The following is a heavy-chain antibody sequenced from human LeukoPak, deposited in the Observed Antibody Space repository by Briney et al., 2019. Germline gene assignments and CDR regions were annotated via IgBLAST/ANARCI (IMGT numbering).Heavy chain of an antibody. V-gene: IGHV1-2*02. CDR1: GYTFTGYY. J-gene: IGHJ4*02. CDR3: ARDLGGSYYFDS. CDR2: INPNSGGT. D-gene: IGHD1-26*01. Sequence: GASVTVSCKASGYTFTGYYMHWVRQAPGQGLEWMGWINPNSGGTNYAQKFQGRVTMTRDTSISTAYMEVSRLRSDDTAVYYCARDLGGSYYFDSWGQGTLVTVSS.